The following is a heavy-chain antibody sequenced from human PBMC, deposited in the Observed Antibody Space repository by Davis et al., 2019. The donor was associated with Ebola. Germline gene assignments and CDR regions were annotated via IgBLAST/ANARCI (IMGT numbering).Heavy chain of an antibody. CDR2: ISCSGGST. Sequence: GESLKISCAASGFTFSSYAMSWVRQAPGKGLEWVSAISCSGGSTYYADSVKGRFTISRDNSKNTLYLQMNSLRAEDTAVYSCANQRFLEWLFFDYWGQGTLVTVSS. CDR1: GFTFSSYA. J-gene: IGHJ4*02. D-gene: IGHD3-3*01. CDR3: ANQRFLEWLFFDY. V-gene: IGHV3-23*01.